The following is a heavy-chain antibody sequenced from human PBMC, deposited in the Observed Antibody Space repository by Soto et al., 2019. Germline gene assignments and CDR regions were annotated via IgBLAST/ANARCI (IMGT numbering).Heavy chain of an antibody. V-gene: IGHV5-51*01. CDR2: IYPGDSDT. D-gene: IGHD6-13*01. Sequence: GESLKISCKGSGYSFTSYWIGWVRQMPGKGLEWMGIIYPGDSDTRYSPSFQGQVTISADKSISTAYLQWSSLKASDTAMYYCARRLNQGIAAAGNAFDIWGQGTMVTVS. J-gene: IGHJ3*02. CDR1: GYSFTSYW. CDR3: ARRLNQGIAAAGNAFDI.